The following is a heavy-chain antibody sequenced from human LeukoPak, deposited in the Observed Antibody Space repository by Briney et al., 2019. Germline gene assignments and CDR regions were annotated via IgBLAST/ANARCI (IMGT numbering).Heavy chain of an antibody. D-gene: IGHD3-22*01. Sequence: RGSLRLSSAASGFTFSSYAMSWVPQAPGKGLEWVSAISGSGGSSYYADSVRGRFTISRDTSKNTLYLHMNTLRAEDTGAYYCAKDRFGYFYDNSGAFDIWGQGTMVTVSS. J-gene: IGHJ3*02. CDR1: GFTFSSYA. V-gene: IGHV3-23*01. CDR3: AKDRFGYFYDNSGAFDI. CDR2: ISGSGGSS.